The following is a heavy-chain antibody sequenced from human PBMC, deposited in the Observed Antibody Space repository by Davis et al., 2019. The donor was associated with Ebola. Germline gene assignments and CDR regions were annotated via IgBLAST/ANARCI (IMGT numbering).Heavy chain of an antibody. CDR2: INPNSGDT. Sequence: ASVKVSCKASGYTFTGYYMHWVRQAPGQGLEWMGRINPNSGDTNYAQKFQGRVTMTRDTSISTAYMELSRLRSDDTAVYYCARVAPPFEWSTEVDYWGQGTLVTVST. CDR3: ARVAPPFEWSTEVDY. CDR1: GYTFTGYY. D-gene: IGHD3-9*01. J-gene: IGHJ4*02. V-gene: IGHV1-2*06.